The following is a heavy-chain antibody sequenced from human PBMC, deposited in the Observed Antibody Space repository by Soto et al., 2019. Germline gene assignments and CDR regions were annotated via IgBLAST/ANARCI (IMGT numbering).Heavy chain of an antibody. CDR1: GFTFGYYA. J-gene: IGHJ6*02. D-gene: IGHD3-22*01. CDR3: ARVYDSSGTRGFYGLDV. Sequence: PGGSLRLSCTASGFTFGYYAMIWVRQAPGKGLEWVGFIRSKAYGGTTEYAASVKGRFTISRDDSKSIAYLQMDSLKTEDTAVYYCARVYDSSGTRGFYGLDVWGQGTTVTVSS. CDR2: IRSKAYGGTT. V-gene: IGHV3-49*04.